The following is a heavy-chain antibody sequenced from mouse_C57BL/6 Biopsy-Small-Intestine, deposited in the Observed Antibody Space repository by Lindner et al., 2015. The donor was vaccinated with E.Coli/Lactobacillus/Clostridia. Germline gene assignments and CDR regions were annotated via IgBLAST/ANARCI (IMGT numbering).Heavy chain of an antibody. J-gene: IGHJ4*01. CDR1: GYTFTSYH. D-gene: IGHD2-13*01. V-gene: IGHV1-53*01. CDR2: ISPTDDTT. Sequence: SVKVSCKASGYTFTSYHMHWVRQAPGQGLDWMGLISPTDDTTAYAQKFQGRFTMTMDTSTATVYMELSSLRYDDTAVYYCVRAAAGDWFDPWGQGTLVTVSS. CDR3: VRAAAGDWFDP.